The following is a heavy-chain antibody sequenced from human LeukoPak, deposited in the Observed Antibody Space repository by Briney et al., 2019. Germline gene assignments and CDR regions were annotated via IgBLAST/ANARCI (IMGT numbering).Heavy chain of an antibody. CDR1: GYTFTSYD. V-gene: IGHV1-8*01. CDR2: MNPNSGNT. CDR3: ARVPAPLRYFDWLADY. J-gene: IGHJ4*02. D-gene: IGHD3-9*01. Sequence: ASVKVSCKASGYTFTSYDINRVRQATGQGLEWMGWMNPNSGNTGYAQKFQGRVTMTRNTSISTAYMELSSLRSKDTAVYYCARVPAPLRYFDWLADYWGQGTLVTVSS.